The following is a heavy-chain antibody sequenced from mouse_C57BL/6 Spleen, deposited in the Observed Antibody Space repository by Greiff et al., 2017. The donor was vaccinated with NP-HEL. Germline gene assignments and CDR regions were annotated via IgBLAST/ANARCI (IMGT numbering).Heavy chain of an antibody. Sequence: VKLVESGPGILQSSQTLSLTCSFSGFSLSTSGMGVSWIRQPSGKGLEWLAHIYWDDDKRYNPSLKSRLTISKATSRNQVFPKITRVDTADTATYYCARVIYFYGSSYPFYALDYRGQENSDTVSS. CDR3: ARVIYFYGSSYPFYALDY. CDR1: GFSLSTSGMG. D-gene: IGHD1-1*01. J-gene: IGHJ4*01. CDR2: IYWDDDK. V-gene: IGHV8-12*01.